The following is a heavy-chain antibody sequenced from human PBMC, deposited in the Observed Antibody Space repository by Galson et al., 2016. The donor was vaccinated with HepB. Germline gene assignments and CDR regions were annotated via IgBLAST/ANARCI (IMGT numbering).Heavy chain of an antibody. CDR1: GGSISSGGYY. D-gene: IGHD3-10*01. Sequence: TLSLTCSVSGGSISSGGYYWSWTRQHPGKGLEWIGYIFYSGSSYYNPSLKSRVTISVDTSKNQFSLKLSSVTAADTAVYHCTSGLVRGVISFWGQGFLVSVSS. V-gene: IGHV4-31*03. J-gene: IGHJ4*02. CDR2: IFYSGSS. CDR3: TSGLVRGVISF.